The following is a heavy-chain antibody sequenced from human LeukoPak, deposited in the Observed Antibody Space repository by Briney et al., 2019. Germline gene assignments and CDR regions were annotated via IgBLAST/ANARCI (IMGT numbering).Heavy chain of an antibody. CDR1: GGSISSSSYY. D-gene: IGHD3-9*01. CDR2: IYYSGST. Sequence: SETLSLTCTVSGGSISSSSYYWGWIRQPPGKGLEWIGSIYYSGSTYYNPSLKSRVTMSVDTSKNQFSLKLSSVTAADTAVYYCASHFDWLSGEFDPWGQGTLVTVSS. CDR3: ASHFDWLSGEFDP. J-gene: IGHJ5*02. V-gene: IGHV4-39*07.